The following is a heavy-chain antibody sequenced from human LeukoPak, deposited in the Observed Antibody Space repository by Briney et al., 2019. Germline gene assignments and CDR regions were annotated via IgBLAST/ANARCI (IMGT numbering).Heavy chain of an antibody. CDR1: GYTFTGYY. CDR2: INPNSGGT. V-gene: IGHV1-2*02. CDR3: ARVDFYDFWSGFYMDV. D-gene: IGHD3-3*01. Sequence: ASVKVSCKASGYTFTGYYMHWVRQAPGQGLEWMGWINPNSGGTNYAQKFQGRVTMTRDTPISTAYMELSRLRSDDTAVYYCARVDFYDFWSGFYMDVWGQGTTVTVSS. J-gene: IGHJ6*02.